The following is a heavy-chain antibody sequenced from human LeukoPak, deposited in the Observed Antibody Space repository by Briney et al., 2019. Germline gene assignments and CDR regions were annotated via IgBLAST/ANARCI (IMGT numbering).Heavy chain of an antibody. CDR1: GGSISSYY. V-gene: IGHV4-59*01. CDR3: ARGDMVRGVDGLRFDP. Sequence: SETLSLTCTVSGGSISSYYWSWIRQPPGKGLEWIGYIYYSGSTNYNPSLKSRVTISVNTSKNQFSLKLSSVTAADTAVYYCARGDMVRGVDGLRFDPWGEGTLVTVSS. D-gene: IGHD3-10*01. CDR2: IYYSGST. J-gene: IGHJ5*02.